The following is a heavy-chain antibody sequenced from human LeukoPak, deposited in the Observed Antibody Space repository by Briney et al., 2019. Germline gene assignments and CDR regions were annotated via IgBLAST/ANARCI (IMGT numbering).Heavy chain of an antibody. CDR3: ARYSQDYYDNSGYYPQFDY. V-gene: IGHV3-33*01. J-gene: IGHJ4*02. CDR2: IWDDGSNK. CDR1: GFVFSSFG. Sequence: GGSLRLSCAASGFVFSSFGMHWVRQAPGKGLEWVAVIWDDGSNKYYADSVKGRFTISRDNAKNSLYLQMSSLRAEDTAVYYCARYSQDYYDNSGYYPQFDYWGQGTLVTVSS. D-gene: IGHD3-22*01.